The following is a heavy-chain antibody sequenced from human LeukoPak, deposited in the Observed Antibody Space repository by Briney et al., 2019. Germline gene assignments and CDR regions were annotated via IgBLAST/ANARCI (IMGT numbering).Heavy chain of an antibody. CDR1: GYIFTSSY. CDR2: ITPSGGTT. D-gene: IGHD3-16*01. Sequence: ASVKVSCKASGYIFTSSYMHWVRQAPGQGLEWMGIITPSGGTTNNAQKFQGRITMTRDMSTSTVYMELSSLRYEDTAVYYCARDPGSPWGEPYYYYMDVWGKGTTVTVSS. CDR3: ARDPGSPWGEPYYYYMDV. V-gene: IGHV1-46*01. J-gene: IGHJ6*03.